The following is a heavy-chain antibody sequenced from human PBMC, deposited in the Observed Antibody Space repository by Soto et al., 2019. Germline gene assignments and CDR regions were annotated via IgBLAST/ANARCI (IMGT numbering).Heavy chain of an antibody. V-gene: IGHV3-23*04. D-gene: IGHD2-2*01. CDR1: GFMFSDYE. CDR3: AKEGVVVPTLGWFDA. CDR2: ISASGDGT. J-gene: IGHJ5*02. Sequence: EVPLVESGGGLVQPGGSLRLSCAASGFMFSDYEMYWVRQAPGKGLEWVSGISASGDGTYYADSVKGRFTVSRDNSRNTLYLQMSNLRAEDTAIYYCAKEGVVVPTLGWFDAWGQGTLVTVSS.